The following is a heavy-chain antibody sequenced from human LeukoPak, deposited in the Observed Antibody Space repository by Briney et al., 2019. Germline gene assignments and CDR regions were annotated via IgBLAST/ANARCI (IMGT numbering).Heavy chain of an antibody. J-gene: IGHJ5*02. CDR2: INHSGST. CDR3: ARAPGFSSSRNNWFDP. V-gene: IGHV4-34*01. Sequence: SETLSLTCAVYGGSFSGFYWSWIRQPPGKGLEWIEEINHSGSTNYNPSLKSRVTISVDTSKNQFSLKLSSVTAADTAVYYCARAPGFSSSRNNWFDPWGQGTLVTVSS. D-gene: IGHD6-6*01. CDR1: GGSFSGFY.